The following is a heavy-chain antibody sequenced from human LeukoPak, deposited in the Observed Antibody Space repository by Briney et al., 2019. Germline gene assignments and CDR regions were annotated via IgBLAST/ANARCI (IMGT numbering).Heavy chain of an antibody. CDR2: IYYSGST. CDR3: ARHPFSSPFDY. V-gene: IGHV4-59*08. D-gene: IGHD2/OR15-2a*01. Sequence: SETLSLTCSVSGGSISGHYWTWIRQPPGKGLEWIGCIYYSGSTNYNPSLKSRVTISVDTSKNQFSLKLRSVTAADTAVYFCARHPFSSPFDYWGQGTLVTVSS. J-gene: IGHJ4*02. CDR1: GGSISGHY.